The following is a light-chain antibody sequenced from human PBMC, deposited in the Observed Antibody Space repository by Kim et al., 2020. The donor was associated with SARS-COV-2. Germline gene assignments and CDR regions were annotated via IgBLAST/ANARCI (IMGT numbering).Light chain of an antibody. CDR3: QSYDSSTRV. V-gene: IGLV6-57*01. CDR2: EDN. CDR1: SGSIASNY. Sequence: GKTVTSACTRSSGSIASNYVQWYQQRPGSSPTTVIYEDNRRPSGVPDRFSGSIDSSSKSASLTISGLKTEDEADYYCQSYDSSTRVFGGGTQLTVL. J-gene: IGLJ3*02.